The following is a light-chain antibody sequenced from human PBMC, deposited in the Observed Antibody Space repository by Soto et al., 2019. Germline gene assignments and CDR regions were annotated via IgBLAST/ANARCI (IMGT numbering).Light chain of an antibody. J-gene: IGKJ4*01. V-gene: IGKV1-39*01. Sequence: DVQMTQSPSSLSASVGDRVSITCPASQSITKYLSWYQQKPGKAPKLLIYGASSLQSGVPLRFGGSGFGTDFTLNISSLQPEDFATYYCQQTHSVPRTFGGGTKVEI. CDR1: QSITKY. CDR3: QQTHSVPRT. CDR2: GAS.